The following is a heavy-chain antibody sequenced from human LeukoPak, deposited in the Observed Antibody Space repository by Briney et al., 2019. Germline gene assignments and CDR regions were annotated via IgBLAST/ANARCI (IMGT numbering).Heavy chain of an antibody. V-gene: IGHV3-48*02. Sequence: GRSLSLSCAASGFTFSTYSMNWVRQPPGKGLEWLSYISSISSTICYAGSVRGRFTDSRDNAKKSLYLQMNSLRDEYTAVYYCARGSDDTSGYYSGAGARADYWGQGTLVTVSS. D-gene: IGHD3-22*01. CDR1: GFTFSTYS. CDR3: ARGSDDTSGYYSGAGARADY. J-gene: IGHJ4*02. CDR2: ISSISSTI.